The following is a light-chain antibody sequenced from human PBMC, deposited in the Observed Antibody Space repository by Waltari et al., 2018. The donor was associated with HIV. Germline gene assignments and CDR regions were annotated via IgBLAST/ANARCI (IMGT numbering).Light chain of an antibody. Sequence: QSALTQPASLSGSPGQSITITCSGTGSAIGLYDLFPWYRQEPGKAPRLLIYGVSNRPSEISRRFSGSKARTTASLTISALQADDEGDYYCSAYTMSGSLVFGGGTKLTVL. V-gene: IGLV2-14*01. CDR2: GVS. CDR3: SAYTMSGSLV. CDR1: GSAIGLYDL. J-gene: IGLJ2*01.